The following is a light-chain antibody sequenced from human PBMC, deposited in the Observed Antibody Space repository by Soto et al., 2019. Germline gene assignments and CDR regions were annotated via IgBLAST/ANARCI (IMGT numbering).Light chain of an antibody. Sequence: QSALTQPASMSGTPGQSLYLSCVGTSGDIGDYNYVSWYQQHPGKVPKVIIYDVSNRPSGVSYRFSGTKSGNTASLTVSGLQAEDEADYYCCSYTRSGTLIFGTGTKVTVL. V-gene: IGLV2-14*01. CDR1: SGDIGDYNY. CDR3: CSYTRSGTLI. J-gene: IGLJ1*01. CDR2: DVS.